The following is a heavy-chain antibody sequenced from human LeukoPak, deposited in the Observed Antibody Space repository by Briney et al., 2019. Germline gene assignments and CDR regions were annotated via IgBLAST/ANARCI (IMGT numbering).Heavy chain of an antibody. D-gene: IGHD3-22*01. CDR3: ASGYYYDSSGYSYYFDY. CDR2: IIPIFGTA. Sequence: SVKVSCKASGGTFSSYAISWVRQAPGQGLEWMGRIIPIFGTANYAQKFQGRVTITTDESTSTAYMELSSLRSEDTAAYYCASGYYYDSSGYSYYFDYWGQGTLVTVSS. J-gene: IGHJ4*02. CDR1: GGTFSSYA. V-gene: IGHV1-69*05.